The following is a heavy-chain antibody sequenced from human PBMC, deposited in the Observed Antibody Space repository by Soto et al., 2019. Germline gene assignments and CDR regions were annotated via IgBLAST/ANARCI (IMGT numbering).Heavy chain of an antibody. D-gene: IGHD5-12*01. Sequence: GGSLRLSCAASGFTFSSYGMHWVRQAPGKGLEWVAVISYDGSNKYYADSVKGRFTISRDNSKNTLYLQMNSLRAEDTAVYYCAKDQPSVRYSGYERYPLDYWGQGTLVTVSS. V-gene: IGHV3-30*18. CDR3: AKDQPSVRYSGYERYPLDY. CDR2: ISYDGSNK. CDR1: GFTFSSYG. J-gene: IGHJ4*02.